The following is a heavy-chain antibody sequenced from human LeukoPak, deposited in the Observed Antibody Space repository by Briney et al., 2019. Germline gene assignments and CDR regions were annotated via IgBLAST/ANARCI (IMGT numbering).Heavy chain of an antibody. CDR2: IYYSGST. CDR1: GGSISSGGYY. D-gene: IGHD2-2*01. Sequence: SETLSLTCTVSGGSISSGGYYWSWIRQHPGKGLEWIGYIYYSGSTYYNPSLKSRVTISVDTSKNQFSLKLSSVTAADTAVYYCARESRPAATHYYYYGMDVWGKGTTVTVSS. CDR3: ARESRPAATHYYYYGMDV. V-gene: IGHV4-31*03. J-gene: IGHJ6*04.